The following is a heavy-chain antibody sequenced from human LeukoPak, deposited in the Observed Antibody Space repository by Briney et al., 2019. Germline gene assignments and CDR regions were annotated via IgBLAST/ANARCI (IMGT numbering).Heavy chain of an antibody. CDR3: ARAAAGGFYYYYGMDV. D-gene: IGHD3-10*01. J-gene: IGHJ6*02. Sequence: TSETLSLTCTVSGGSISSYYWSWIRQPPGKGLEWIGYIYYSGSTNYNPSLKSRVTISVDTSKNQFSLKLSSVTAADTAVYYCARAAAGGFYYYYGMDVWGQGTTVTVSS. CDR2: IYYSGST. V-gene: IGHV4-59*12. CDR1: GGSISSYY.